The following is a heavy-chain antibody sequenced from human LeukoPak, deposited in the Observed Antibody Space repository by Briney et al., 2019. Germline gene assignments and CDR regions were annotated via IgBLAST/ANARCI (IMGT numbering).Heavy chain of an antibody. CDR3: ARCIAAAENYQFDY. CDR2: FSYGGST. D-gene: IGHD6-13*01. CDR1: GGSIRSYY. Sequence: SETLSLTCSVSGGSIRSYYWNWLRQPPGKGLVWFGYFSYGGSTNYSPSLKSRVPVSGDTSKNQFSLKLRSVTAADTAVYYCARCIAAAENYQFDYWGQGTLVTVSS. V-gene: IGHV4-59*01. J-gene: IGHJ4*02.